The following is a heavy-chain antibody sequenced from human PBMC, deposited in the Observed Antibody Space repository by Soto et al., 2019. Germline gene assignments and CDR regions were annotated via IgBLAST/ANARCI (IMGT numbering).Heavy chain of an antibody. CDR2: ISGSGGST. CDR1: GFTFSSYA. J-gene: IGHJ4*02. D-gene: IGHD2-2*01. Sequence: EVQLLESGGGLVQPGVSLRLSCAASGFTFSSYAMSWVRQAPGKGLEWVSAISGSGGSTYYADSVKGRFTISRDNAKNPLYLQMNSLRAEDTAVYYFAKCSSTSSSLFDYWGQGTLVTVSS. V-gene: IGHV3-23*01. CDR3: AKCSSTSSSLFDY.